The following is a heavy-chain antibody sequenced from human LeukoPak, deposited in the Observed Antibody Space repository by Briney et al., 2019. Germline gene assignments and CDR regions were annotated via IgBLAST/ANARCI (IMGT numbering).Heavy chain of an antibody. J-gene: IGHJ4*02. CDR2: FYYSGST. V-gene: IGHV4-39*01. D-gene: IGHD6-25*01. CDR1: GGSITSSSYY. Sequence: TSETLSLTCTVSGGSITSSSYYWGWIRQPPGKGLEWIGTFYYSGSTYYSPSLKSRVTISVDTSKNQFSLRLSSVTAADTAVYYCARRPFSGWVGFDYWGQGALVTVSS. CDR3: ARRPFSGWVGFDY.